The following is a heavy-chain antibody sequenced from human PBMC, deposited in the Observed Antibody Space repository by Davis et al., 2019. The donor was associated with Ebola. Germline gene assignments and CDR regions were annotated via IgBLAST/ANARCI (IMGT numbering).Heavy chain of an antibody. J-gene: IGHJ4*02. V-gene: IGHV5-51*01. CDR2: IYAGDSDT. CDR3: ARMGKSYYDSLWDY. Sequence: GGSLRLSCKGSGYTFTSYWIAWVRQVPGKGLEWMGSIYAGDSDTRYSPSFQGQVTISADKSFSTAYLQWSGLKASDTAMYYCARMGKSYYDSLWDYWGQGTLVTVSS. CDR1: GYTFTSYW. D-gene: IGHD3-10*01.